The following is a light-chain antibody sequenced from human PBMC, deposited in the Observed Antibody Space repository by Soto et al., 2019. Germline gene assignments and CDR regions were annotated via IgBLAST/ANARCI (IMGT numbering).Light chain of an antibody. CDR3: QQSYNYPQT. CDR2: AAS. CDR1: QGISSY. Sequence: AIRMTQSPSSFSASTGDRVTITCRASQGISSYLAWYQQKPGKAPKLLVYAASTLQYGVPSRFSGSGSGTDFTLTISCLQSEDFATYFCQQSYNYPQTFGQGTRLEIK. V-gene: IGKV1-8*01. J-gene: IGKJ2*01.